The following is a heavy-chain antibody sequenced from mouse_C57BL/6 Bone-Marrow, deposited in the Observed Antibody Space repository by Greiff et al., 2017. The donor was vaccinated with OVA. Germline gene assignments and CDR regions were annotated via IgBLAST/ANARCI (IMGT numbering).Heavy chain of an antibody. CDR2: INSDGGST. CDR3: ARQNCNYTSWYFDV. CDR1: EYEFPSHD. D-gene: IGHD2-1*01. Sequence: EVKLVESGGGLVQPGESLKLSCESNEYEFPSHDMSWVRKTPEKRLELVAAINSDGGSTYYPDTMERRFIISRDNTKKTLYLQMSSLRSEDTALYYCARQNCNYTSWYFDVWGTGTTVTVSS. J-gene: IGHJ1*03. V-gene: IGHV5-2*01.